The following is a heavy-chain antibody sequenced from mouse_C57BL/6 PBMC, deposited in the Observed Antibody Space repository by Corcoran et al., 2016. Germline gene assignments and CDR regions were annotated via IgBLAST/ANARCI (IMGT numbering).Heavy chain of an antibody. CDR3: AKIYYGNYGGFAY. CDR1: GFNIKDYY. J-gene: IGHJ3*01. Sequence: VQLQQSGAELVKPGASVKLSCTASGFNIKDYYINWVKQRPGQGLEWIARIYPGSGNTYYNEKFKGKATLTAEKSSSTAYMQLSSLTSEDSAVYFCAKIYYGNYGGFAYWGQGTLVTVSA. V-gene: IGHV1-76*01. D-gene: IGHD2-1*01. CDR2: IYPGSGNT.